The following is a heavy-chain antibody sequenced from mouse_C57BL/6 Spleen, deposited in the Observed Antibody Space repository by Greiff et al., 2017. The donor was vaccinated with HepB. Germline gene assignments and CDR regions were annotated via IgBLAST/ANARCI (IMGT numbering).Heavy chain of an antibody. V-gene: IGHV1-72*01. CDR1: GYTFTSYW. J-gene: IGHJ4*01. D-gene: IGHD1-1*01. CDR2: IDPNSGGT. CDR3: ARTHTTVVAPYYAMDY. Sequence: VQLQQPGAELVKPGASVKLSCKASGYTFTSYWMHWVKQRPGRGLEWIGRIDPNSGGTKYNEKFKSKATLTVDKPSSTAYMQLSSLTSEDSAVYYCARTHTTVVAPYYAMDYWGQGTSVTVSS.